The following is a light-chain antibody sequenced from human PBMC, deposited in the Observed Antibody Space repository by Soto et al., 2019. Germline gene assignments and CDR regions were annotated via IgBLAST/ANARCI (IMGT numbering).Light chain of an antibody. J-gene: IGKJ4*01. CDR3: QQYNNWPLT. Sequence: IAMTQSPATLSVSPGERATLSCRASQSVNSNLAWYQQKPGQAPRLLIYGASTRATGIPARFSGSGSGTEFTVTISSLQSEDFAVYYCQQYNNWPLTFGGGTKVEIK. CDR2: GAS. CDR1: QSVNSN. V-gene: IGKV3-15*01.